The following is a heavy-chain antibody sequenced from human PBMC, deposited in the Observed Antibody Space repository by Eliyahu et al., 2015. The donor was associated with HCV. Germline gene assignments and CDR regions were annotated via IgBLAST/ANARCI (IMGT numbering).Heavy chain of an antibody. J-gene: IGHJ3*02. D-gene: IGHD2-8*01. V-gene: IGHV4-39*01. CDR2: IYYSGST. CDR3: ARLPLMAVYAFDI. Sequence: QLQLQESDPGLVKPSETLSLTCTVSGGSISSSSYYWGWIRQPPGKGLKWIGSIYYSGSTYYNPSLKSRVTISVDTSKNQFSLKLSSVTAADTAVYYCARLPLMAVYAFDIWGQGTMVTVSS. CDR1: GGSISSSSYY.